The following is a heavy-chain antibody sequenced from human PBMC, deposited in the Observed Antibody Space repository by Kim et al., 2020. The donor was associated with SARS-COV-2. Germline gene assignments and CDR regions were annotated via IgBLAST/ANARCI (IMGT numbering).Heavy chain of an antibody. Sequence: GGSLRLSCAXSGFTFSSYAMHWVRQAPGKGLEWVAYITYDGSKKYYADSVKGRFTISRDNSKNTLYLQMNSLRAEDTAVYYCARSVSGGYYGWFDPWGQGTLVTVSS. CDR3: ARSVSGGYYGWFDP. CDR2: ITYDGSKK. CDR1: GFTFSSYA. D-gene: IGHD3-3*01. V-gene: IGHV3-30-3*01. J-gene: IGHJ5*02.